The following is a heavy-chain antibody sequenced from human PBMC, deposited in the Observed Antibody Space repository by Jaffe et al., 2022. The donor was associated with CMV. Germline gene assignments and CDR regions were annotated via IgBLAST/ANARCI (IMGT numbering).Heavy chain of an antibody. D-gene: IGHD6-13*01. Sequence: QVQLVQSGAEVKKPGASVKVSCKASGYTFTSYGISWVRQAPGQGLEWMGWISAYNGNTNYAQKLQGRVTMTTDTSTSTAYMELRSLRSDDTAVYYCARHADRESSWYFKRVNYYYYYMDVWGKGTTVTVSS. J-gene: IGHJ6*03. V-gene: IGHV1-18*04. CDR1: GYTFTSYG. CDR2: ISAYNGNT. CDR3: ARHADRESSWYFKRVNYYYYYMDV.